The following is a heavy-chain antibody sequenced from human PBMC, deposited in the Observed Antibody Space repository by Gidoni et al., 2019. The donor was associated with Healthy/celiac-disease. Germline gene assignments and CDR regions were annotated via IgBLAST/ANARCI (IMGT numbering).Heavy chain of an antibody. Sequence: QVQLVESGGGLVKPGGSLRLSCAASGFPFSDYYMHWTRQTPGKGLEWFSSISNSGRTIFYADSVKGRFAISRDNAKNSLYLQMNSLRAEDTAIYYCARGYSAYDPFDYWGQGTLVTVSS. J-gene: IGHJ4*02. D-gene: IGHD5-12*01. CDR1: GFPFSDYY. CDR2: ISNSGRTI. CDR3: ARGYSAYDPFDY. V-gene: IGHV3-11*01.